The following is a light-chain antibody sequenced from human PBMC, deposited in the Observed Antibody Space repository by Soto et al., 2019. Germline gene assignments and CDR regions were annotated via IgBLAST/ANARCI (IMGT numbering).Light chain of an antibody. V-gene: IGKV1-5*01. J-gene: IGKJ2*01. CDR1: QGISTY. CDR2: DAS. Sequence: DIQMTQSPSSLSASLGDRVTISCRASQGISTYLAWYQQKPGKAPTLLISDASRLESGVPSRFSGSGSGTEFTLTISGLQPDHFATYYCHQYNYLHTFGQGTKVDIK. CDR3: HQYNYLHT.